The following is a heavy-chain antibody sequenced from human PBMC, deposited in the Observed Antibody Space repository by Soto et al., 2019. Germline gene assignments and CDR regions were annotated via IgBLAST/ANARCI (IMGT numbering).Heavy chain of an antibody. Sequence: QVQLVESGGGVVQPGRSLRLSCVGSGFPFWHYGMHWVRQAPGKGLEWVAVIWSDGKKESYADFVKGRFAISRDTFNDTLYLQMNSLRAEDTAVYYCARDRDGGWFHMDVWGQGTTVTVSS. J-gene: IGHJ6*02. CDR2: IWSDGKKE. CDR3: ARDRDGGWFHMDV. V-gene: IGHV3-33*01. D-gene: IGHD6-19*01. CDR1: GFPFWHYG.